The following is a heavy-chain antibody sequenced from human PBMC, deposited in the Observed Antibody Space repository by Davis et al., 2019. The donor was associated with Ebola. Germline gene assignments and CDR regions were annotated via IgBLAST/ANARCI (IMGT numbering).Heavy chain of an antibody. V-gene: IGHV1-18*01. CDR3: ARDMTTVTTGWFDP. CDR2: ISAYNGNT. D-gene: IGHD4-11*01. J-gene: IGHJ5*02. CDR1: GYTFTSYA. Sequence: ASVKVSCKASGYTFTSYAMHWVRQAPGQRLEWMGWISAYNGNTNYAQKLQGRVTMTTDTSTSTAYMELRSLRSDDTAVYYCARDMTTVTTGWFDPWGQGTLVTVSS.